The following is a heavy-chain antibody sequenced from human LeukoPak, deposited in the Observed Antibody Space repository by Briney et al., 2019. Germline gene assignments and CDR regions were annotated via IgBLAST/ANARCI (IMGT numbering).Heavy chain of an antibody. Sequence: PGGSLRLSCAASGFIFSSYAMSWVRQAPGKGLEWVSGISGSGGSTYYADSVRGRFTISRDNSKNTPYLQMNSLRAEDTAVYYCAKDHSSGWYFRGFDYWGQGTLVTVSS. J-gene: IGHJ4*02. CDR3: AKDHSSGWYFRGFDY. D-gene: IGHD6-19*01. V-gene: IGHV3-23*01. CDR1: GFIFSSYA. CDR2: ISGSGGST.